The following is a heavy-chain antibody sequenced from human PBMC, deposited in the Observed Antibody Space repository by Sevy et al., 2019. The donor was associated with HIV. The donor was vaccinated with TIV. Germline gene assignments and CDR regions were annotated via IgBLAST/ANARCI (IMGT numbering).Heavy chain of an antibody. D-gene: IGHD6-19*01. J-gene: IGHJ3*01. CDR2: IYSGGNT. Sequence: GGSLRLSCTASGFTVSSDYMTWVRQAPGKGLQWVSVIYSGGNTYYADSVKGRFTISRDNSKNTLYLQMNSLRADDTAVYYCAIVGYSSGWLRLWGQGTMVTISS. CDR1: GFTVSSDY. V-gene: IGHV3-53*01. CDR3: AIVGYSSGWLRL.